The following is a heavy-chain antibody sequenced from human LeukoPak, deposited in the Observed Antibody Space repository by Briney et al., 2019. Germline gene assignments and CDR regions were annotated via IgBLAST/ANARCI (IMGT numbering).Heavy chain of an antibody. J-gene: IGHJ4*02. CDR2: IKSDGSGA. V-gene: IGHV3-74*03. Sequence: GGSLRLSCAASGFTFSSSWRHWVRQAPGKGLVWVSRIKSDGSGATYADSVKGRFTISRDNAKHTLYLQMNSLRAEDTAVYYCARDRYYVLDYWGQGSLVTVSS. CDR1: GFTFSSSW. CDR3: ARDRYYVLDY. D-gene: IGHD3-10*02.